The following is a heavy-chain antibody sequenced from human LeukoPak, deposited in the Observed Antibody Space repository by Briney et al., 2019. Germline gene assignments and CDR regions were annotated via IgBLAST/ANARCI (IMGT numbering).Heavy chain of an antibody. J-gene: IGHJ4*02. CDR3: AKLTVVVPAASLDY. CDR2: ISGSGGST. Sequence: PGGSLRLSCAASGFTFSSYAMSWVRQAPGKGLEWVSAISGSGGSTYYADSVKGRFTISRDNSKNTLYLQMNSLRAEDTAVYYCAKLTVVVPAASLDYWGQGTLVTVSS. D-gene: IGHD2-2*01. V-gene: IGHV3-23*01. CDR1: GFTFSSYA.